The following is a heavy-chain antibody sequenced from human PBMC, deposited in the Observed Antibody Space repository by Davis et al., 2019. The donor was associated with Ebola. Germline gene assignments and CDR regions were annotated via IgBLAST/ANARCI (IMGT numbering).Heavy chain of an antibody. Sequence: HTGGSLRLSCSASGVTFRSNWMQWVRQAPGKGLVWVSRINSDGSFTSYADSVKGRFTIYRDNAKNTLFLQMNSLRAEDTALYYCAKGGGSYYEPYYYYDMDVWGKGTTVTVSS. J-gene: IGHJ6*04. CDR3: AKGGGSYYEPYYYYDMDV. CDR1: GVTFRSNW. D-gene: IGHD1-26*01. V-gene: IGHV3-74*01. CDR2: INSDGSFT.